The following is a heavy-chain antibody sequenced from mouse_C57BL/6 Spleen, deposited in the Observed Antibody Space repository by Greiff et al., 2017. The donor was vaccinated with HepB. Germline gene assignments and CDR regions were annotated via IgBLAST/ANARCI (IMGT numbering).Heavy chain of an antibody. D-gene: IGHD1-1*02. CDR2: IDPSDSYT. V-gene: IGHV1-59*01. J-gene: IGHJ2*01. CDR3: ASSGDYASSDCFDY. CDR1: GYTFTSYW. Sequence: QVQLQQPGAELVRPGTSVKLSCKASGYTFTSYWMHWVKQRPGQGLEWIGVIDPSDSYTNYNQKFKGKATLTVDTSSSTAYMQLSSLTSEDSAVYYCASSGDYASSDCFDYWGQGTTLTVSS.